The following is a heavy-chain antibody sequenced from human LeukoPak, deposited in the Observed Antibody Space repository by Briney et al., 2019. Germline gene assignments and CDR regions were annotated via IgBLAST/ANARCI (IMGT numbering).Heavy chain of an antibody. J-gene: IGHJ4*02. D-gene: IGHD6-13*01. Sequence: SETLSLTCRVSGTSVKSGTFYWSWIRKPAGRGLEWIGRIYTSGSTNYNPSLKSRVTMSVDTSKNQFSLKLSSVTAADTAVYYCARHVYSSRPFDYWGQGTLVTVSS. CDR1: GTSVKSGTFY. V-gene: IGHV4-61*02. CDR2: IYTSGST. CDR3: ARHVYSSRPFDY.